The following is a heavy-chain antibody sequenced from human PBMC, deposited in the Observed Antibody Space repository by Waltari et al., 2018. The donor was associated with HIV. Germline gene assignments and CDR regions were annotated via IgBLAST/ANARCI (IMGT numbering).Heavy chain of an antibody. Sequence: QVQLQESGPGLVKPSQTLSLTCTVSGDSINSGGYYWAWIRQHPKKGLEWIGFVYYRGSTFFNPSFKSRATISGDTSKNQFSLKLTSMTAADTAVYFCARVVYYYFDLWGRGTLVTVSS. CDR2: VYYRGST. CDR3: ARVVYYYFDL. D-gene: IGHD1-26*01. J-gene: IGHJ2*01. V-gene: IGHV4-31*03. CDR1: GDSINSGGYY.